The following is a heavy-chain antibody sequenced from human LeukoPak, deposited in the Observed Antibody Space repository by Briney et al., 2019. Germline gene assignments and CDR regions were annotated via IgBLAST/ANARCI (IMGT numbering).Heavy chain of an antibody. D-gene: IGHD6-19*01. Sequence: SETLSLTCAVYGGSFSGFYWSWIRQPPGKGLEWIGEINHSGSTNYNPSLKSRVTISVDTSKNQFSLKLSSVTAADTAVYYCARGLAVAGTGTDYWGQGTLVTVSS. V-gene: IGHV4-34*01. J-gene: IGHJ4*02. CDR1: GGSFSGFY. CDR3: ARGLAVAGTGTDY. CDR2: INHSGST.